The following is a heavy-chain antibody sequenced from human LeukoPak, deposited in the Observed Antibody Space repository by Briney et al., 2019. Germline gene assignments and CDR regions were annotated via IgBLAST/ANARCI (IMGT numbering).Heavy chain of an antibody. J-gene: IGHJ4*02. CDR2: IYSGGST. D-gene: IGHD4-17*01. Sequence: PGGSLRLSCAASGFPVSSKYMSWVRQAPGKGLEWVSVIYSGGSTYYADSVKGRFTISRDNSKNTLYLQMNSLRAEDTAVYYCASPDGDYFSPFDYWGQGTLVTVSS. V-gene: IGHV3-66*02. CDR1: GFPVSSKY. CDR3: ASPDGDYFSPFDY.